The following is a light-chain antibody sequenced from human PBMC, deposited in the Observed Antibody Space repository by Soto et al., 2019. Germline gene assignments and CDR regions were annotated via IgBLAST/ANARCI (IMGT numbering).Light chain of an antibody. V-gene: IGKV3-20*01. CDR1: QSVSSFY. CDR3: HQYGSSPNT. Sequence: EIVLTQSPGTLSLSPGERATLSCRVSQSVSSFYLAWYQHKPGQAPRLLIYGASSRPTGIPYRFSGSGSGTHFTLTISSLEPEDFAVYYCHQYGSSPNTFGQGTKLEIK. CDR2: GAS. J-gene: IGKJ2*01.